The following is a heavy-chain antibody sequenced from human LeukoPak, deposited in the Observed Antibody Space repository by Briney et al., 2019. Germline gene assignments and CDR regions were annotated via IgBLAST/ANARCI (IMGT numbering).Heavy chain of an antibody. D-gene: IGHD5-18*01. CDR2: IYYSGST. V-gene: IGHV4-59*01. CDR3: ARTTEGGYSYGSFYYYMDV. J-gene: IGHJ6*03. Sequence: PSETLSLTCTVSGGSISSYYWSWIRQPPGKGLEWIGFIYYSGSTNYNPSLKSRVTISVHTSKNQFSLKLSSVTAADTAVYYCARTTEGGYSYGSFYYYMDVWGKGATVTISS. CDR1: GGSISSYY.